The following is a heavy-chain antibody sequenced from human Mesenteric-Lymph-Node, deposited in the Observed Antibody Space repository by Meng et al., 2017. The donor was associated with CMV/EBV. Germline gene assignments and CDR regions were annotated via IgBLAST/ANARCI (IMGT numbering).Heavy chain of an antibody. CDR3: AKDFRVGKYYYGSGSLPPVLFDI. Sequence: GESLKISCAASGFTFSSYGMHWVRQAPGKGLEWVAVIWYDGSNKYYADSVKGRFTISRDNSKNTLYLQMNSLRAEDTAVYYCAKDFRVGKYYYGSGSLPPVLFDIWGQGTMVTVSS. CDR2: IWYDGSNK. CDR1: GFTFSSYG. J-gene: IGHJ3*02. D-gene: IGHD3-10*01. V-gene: IGHV3-33*06.